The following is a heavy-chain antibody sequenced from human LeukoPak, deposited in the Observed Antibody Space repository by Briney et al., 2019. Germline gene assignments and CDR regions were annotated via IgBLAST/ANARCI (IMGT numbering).Heavy chain of an antibody. CDR3: AKDIAVAGMTFWYFDL. J-gene: IGHJ2*01. V-gene: IGHV3-11*01. Sequence: GGSLRLSCTVSGFTFSDYYMSWVRQAPGKGLEWVSYISSSGSMLHYADSVEGRFTISRDNAKNSQYLQMNSLRAEDTALYYCAKDIAVAGMTFWYFDLWGRGTLVTVSS. D-gene: IGHD6-19*01. CDR1: GFTFSDYY. CDR2: ISSSGSML.